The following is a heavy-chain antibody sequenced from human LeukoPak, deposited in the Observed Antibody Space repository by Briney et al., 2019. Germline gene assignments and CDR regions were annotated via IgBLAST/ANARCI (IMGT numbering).Heavy chain of an antibody. CDR1: GFTFSSYS. J-gene: IGHJ6*04. Sequence: PGGSLRLSCAASGFTFSSYSMNWVRQAPGKGLEWVSSISSSSSYIYYADSVKGRFTIFRDNAKNSLYLQMNSLRAEDTAVYYCARDPSGRVVATLMDVWGKGTTVTVSS. V-gene: IGHV3-21*01. CDR3: ARDPSGRVVATLMDV. CDR2: ISSSSSYI. D-gene: IGHD5-12*01.